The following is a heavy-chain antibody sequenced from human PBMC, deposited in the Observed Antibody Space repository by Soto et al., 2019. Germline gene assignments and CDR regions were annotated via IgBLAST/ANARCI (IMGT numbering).Heavy chain of an antibody. J-gene: IGHJ3*02. V-gene: IGHV4-59*08. Sequence: PSKTLSLTCTVSGGSISSYYWSWIRQPPGKGLEWIGYIYYSGSTNYNPSLKSRVTISVDTSKNQFSLKLSSVTAADTAVYYCARIGYDWDDAFEIWGQGTMVTVSS. D-gene: IGHD5-12*01. CDR2: IYYSGST. CDR3: ARIGYDWDDAFEI. CDR1: GGSISSYY.